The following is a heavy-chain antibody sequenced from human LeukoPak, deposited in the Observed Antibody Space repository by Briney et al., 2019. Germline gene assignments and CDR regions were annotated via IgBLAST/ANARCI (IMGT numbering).Heavy chain of an antibody. CDR3: ARERKGGFDY. CDR1: GYSISSGYY. J-gene: IGHJ4*02. CDR2: IYHSGST. D-gene: IGHD3-16*01. Sequence: SEILSLTCAVSGYSISSGYYWGWIRQPPGKGLEWIGSIYHSGSTYYNPSLKSRVTISVDTSKNQFSLKLSSVTAADTAVYYCARERKGGFDYWGQGTLVTVSS. V-gene: IGHV4-38-2*02.